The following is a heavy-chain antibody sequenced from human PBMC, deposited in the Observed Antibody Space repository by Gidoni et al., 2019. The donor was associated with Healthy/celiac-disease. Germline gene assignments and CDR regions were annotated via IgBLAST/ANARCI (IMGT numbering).Heavy chain of an antibody. CDR3: AKKCYGDFRAEYFQH. D-gene: IGHD4-17*01. J-gene: IGHJ1*01. V-gene: IGHV3-23*01. CDR1: GFTFSSYA. CDR2: ISGSGGST. Sequence: EVQLFESGGGLVQPGGSLRLSCDASGFTFSSYARSLVSPAPGKGMEWVSAISGSGGSTYYADSVKGRFTISRDNSKNTLYLQMNSLRAEDTAVYYCAKKCYGDFRAEYFQHWGQGTLVTVSS.